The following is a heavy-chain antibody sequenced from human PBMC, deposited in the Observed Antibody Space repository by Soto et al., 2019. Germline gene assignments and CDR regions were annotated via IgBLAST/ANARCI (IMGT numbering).Heavy chain of an antibody. CDR1: GYTFTSYY. Sequence: GASVKVSCKASGYTFTSYYMHWVRQAPGQGLEWMGIINPSGGSTSYAQKLQGRVTMTRDTSTSTVYMELSSLRSEDTAVYYCARGFNSSGYYLYYYGMDVWGQGTTVTVSS. V-gene: IGHV1-46*01. CDR2: INPSGGST. CDR3: ARGFNSSGYYLYYYGMDV. D-gene: IGHD3-22*01. J-gene: IGHJ6*02.